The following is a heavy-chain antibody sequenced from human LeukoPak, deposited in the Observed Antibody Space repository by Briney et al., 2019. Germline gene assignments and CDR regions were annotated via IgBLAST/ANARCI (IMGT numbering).Heavy chain of an antibody. V-gene: IGHV3-23*01. CDR1: GFTFSSYG. J-gene: IGHJ4*02. CDR2: ISGSGDST. Sequence: GGTLRLSCAVSGFTFSSYGMSWVRQAPGKGLEWVSAISGSGDSTYYADSVRGRFSIFRDNSKNTLYLRMNSLRAEDTDIYYCAKDSSSTNCFGDWGQGTLVTVSS. CDR3: AKDSSSTNCFGD. D-gene: IGHD2-2*01.